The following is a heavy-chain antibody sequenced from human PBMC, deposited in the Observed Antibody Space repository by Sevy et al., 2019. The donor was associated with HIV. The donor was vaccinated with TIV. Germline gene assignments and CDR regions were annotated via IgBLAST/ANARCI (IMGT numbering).Heavy chain of an antibody. CDR3: ARAGAAAGRYYYGMDV. Sequence: ASVKVSCKASGGTFSSYAISWVRQAPGQGLEWMGGIIPIFGTANYAQKFQVRVTITADESTSTAYMELSSLRSEDTAVYYCARAGAAAGRYYYGMDVWGQGTTVTVSS. J-gene: IGHJ6*02. V-gene: IGHV1-69*13. D-gene: IGHD6-13*01. CDR2: IIPIFGTA. CDR1: GGTFSSYA.